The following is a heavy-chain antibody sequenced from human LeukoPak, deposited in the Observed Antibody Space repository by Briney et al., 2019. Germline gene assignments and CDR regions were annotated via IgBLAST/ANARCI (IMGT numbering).Heavy chain of an antibody. V-gene: IGHV4-39*01. D-gene: IGHD5-24*01. Sequence: SETLSLTCTVSGGSISSSGYYWGWIRQPPGKGLEWIGSVHYTGSTYYSPSLESRLTISVDTSKNQLSLKLNSVTAADTAVYYCARLPRSGVEDPRNSFDIWGQGTMVTVSS. CDR2: VHYTGST. CDR3: ARLPRSGVEDPRNSFDI. J-gene: IGHJ3*02. CDR1: GGSISSSGYY.